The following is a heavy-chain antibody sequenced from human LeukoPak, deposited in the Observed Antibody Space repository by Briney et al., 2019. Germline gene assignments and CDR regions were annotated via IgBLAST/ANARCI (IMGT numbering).Heavy chain of an antibody. D-gene: IGHD2-2*01. V-gene: IGHV3-9*01. CDR2: ISWNSGSI. J-gene: IGHJ6*03. Sequence: GRSLRLSCAASGFTFDDCAMHWVRQAPGKGLEWVSGISWNSGSIVYADSVKGRFTISRDNAKNSLYLQMNSLRAEDTAVYYCARDRAYCSSTSCYHYYYYYYMDVWGKGTTVTVSS. CDR1: GFTFDDCA. CDR3: ARDRAYCSSTSCYHYYYYYYMDV.